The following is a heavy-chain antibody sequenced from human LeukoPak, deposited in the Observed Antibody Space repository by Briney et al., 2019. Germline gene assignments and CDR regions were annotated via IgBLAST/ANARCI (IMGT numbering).Heavy chain of an antibody. CDR1: GGSFSGYY. J-gene: IGHJ4*02. Sequence: SETLSLTCAVYGGSFSGYYWSWIRQPPGKGLEWIGEINHSGSTNYNPSLKSRVTISVDTSKNQFSLKLSSVTAADTAVYYCARHSTSIAAAGGYYFDYWGQGTLVTVSS. V-gene: IGHV4-34*01. D-gene: IGHD6-13*01. CDR2: INHSGST. CDR3: ARHSTSIAAAGGYYFDY.